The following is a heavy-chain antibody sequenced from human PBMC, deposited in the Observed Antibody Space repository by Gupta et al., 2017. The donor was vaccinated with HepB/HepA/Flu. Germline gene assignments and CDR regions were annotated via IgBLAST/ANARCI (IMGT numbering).Heavy chain of an antibody. J-gene: IGHJ4*02. D-gene: IGHD4-23*01. V-gene: IGHV4-34*01. CDR3: ARVSYGGNPHSDY. CDR2: SNHRGST. CDR1: GGSFSGYY. Sequence: QVQLQQWGAGLFKPSETLSLTCAVYGGSFSGYYWSWIRQPPGKGLEWIGESNHRGSTNYNPSRKSRVTISVDTSKNQFSLKLSSVTGADTAVYYCARVSYGGNPHSDYWGQGTLVTVSS.